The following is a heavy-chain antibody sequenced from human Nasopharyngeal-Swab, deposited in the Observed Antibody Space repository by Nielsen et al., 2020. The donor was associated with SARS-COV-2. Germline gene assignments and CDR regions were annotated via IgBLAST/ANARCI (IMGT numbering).Heavy chain of an antibody. CDR2: FDPEDGET. CDR1: GYTLTELS. CDR3: AVAGGGILGTYYYYGMDV. Sequence: ASVKVSCKVSGYTLTELSMHWVRQAPGKGLEWMGGFDPEDGETIYAQKFQGRVTMTRDTSTSTVYMELSSLRSEDTAVYYCAVAGGGILGTYYYYGMDVWGQGTTVTVSS. V-gene: IGHV1-24*01. J-gene: IGHJ6*02. D-gene: IGHD3-16*01.